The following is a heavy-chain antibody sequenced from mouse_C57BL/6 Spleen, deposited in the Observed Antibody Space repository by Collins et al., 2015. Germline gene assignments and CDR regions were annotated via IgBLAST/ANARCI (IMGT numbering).Heavy chain of an antibody. CDR2: IRSKSNNYAT. V-gene: IGHV10-1*01. CDR3: VRQNYSNPFAY. D-gene: IGHD2-5*01. CDR1: GFSFNTYA. Sequence: EVQLVESGGGLVQPKGSLKLSCAASGFSFNTYAMNWVRQAPRKGLEWVARIRSKSNNYATYYADSLKDRFTISRDDSESMLYLQMNDLKTEDTAMYYCVRQNYSNPFAYWGQGTLVTVSA. J-gene: IGHJ3*01.